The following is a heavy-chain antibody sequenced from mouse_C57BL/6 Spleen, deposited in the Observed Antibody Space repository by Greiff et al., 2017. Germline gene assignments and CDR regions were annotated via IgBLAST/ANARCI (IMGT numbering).Heavy chain of an antibody. V-gene: IGHV1-54*01. J-gene: IGHJ3*01. CDR2: INPGSGGT. Sequence: VQVVESGAELVRPGTSVKVSCKASGYAFTNYLIEWVKQRPGQGLEWIGVINPGSGGTNYNEKFKGKATLTADKSSSHAYMQLSSLTSEDSAVYFCARSGYYGSSPRFAYWGQGTLVTVSA. CDR1: GYAFTNYL. CDR3: ARSGYYGSSPRFAY. D-gene: IGHD1-1*01.